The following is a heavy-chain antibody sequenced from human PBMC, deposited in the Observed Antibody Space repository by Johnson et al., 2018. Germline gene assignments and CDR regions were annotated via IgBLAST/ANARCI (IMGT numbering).Heavy chain of an antibody. V-gene: IGHV3-30-3*01. CDR3: ARGYYDSSGYYAYYYYYMDV. CDR2: ISYDGSNK. Sequence: QVQLVQSGGGVVQPGRSLRLSCAASGFTFSSYAMHWVRQAPGKGLEWVAVISYDGSNKYYADSVKGRFTISRDNSKNTLYLQMNSLRAEDTAVYYCARGYYDSSGYYAYYYYYMDVWGKGTTVTVAS. CDR1: GFTFSSYA. J-gene: IGHJ6*03. D-gene: IGHD3-22*01.